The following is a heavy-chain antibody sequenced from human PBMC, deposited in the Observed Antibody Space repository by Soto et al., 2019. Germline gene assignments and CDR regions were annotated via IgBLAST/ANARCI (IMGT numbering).Heavy chain of an antibody. V-gene: IGHV1-3*01. Sequence: GASVKVSCKASGSTFTSYAMHWVRQAPGQRLEWMGWINAGNGNTKYSQKFQGRVTITRDTSASTAYMELSSLRSEDTAVYHCARDLSPYERHGWFDPWGQGTLVTVSS. CDR2: INAGNGNT. CDR1: GSTFTSYA. D-gene: IGHD3-22*01. CDR3: ARDLSPYERHGWFDP. J-gene: IGHJ5*02.